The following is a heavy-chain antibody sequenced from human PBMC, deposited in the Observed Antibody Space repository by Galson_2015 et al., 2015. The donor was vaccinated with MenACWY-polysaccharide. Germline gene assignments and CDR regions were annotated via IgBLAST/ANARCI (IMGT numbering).Heavy chain of an antibody. Sequence: LRLSCAASGFAFTRYSMNWVRQAPGKGLEWLSYITGSSETIYYADSVKGRFTISRDNAQKSLVLQLRSLTVEDTAVYYCARERATVIADSNGMDVWGQGTAVTVSS. CDR2: ITGSSETI. CDR1: GFAFTRYS. CDR3: ARERATVIADSNGMDV. J-gene: IGHJ6*02. V-gene: IGHV3-48*01. D-gene: IGHD2-21*01.